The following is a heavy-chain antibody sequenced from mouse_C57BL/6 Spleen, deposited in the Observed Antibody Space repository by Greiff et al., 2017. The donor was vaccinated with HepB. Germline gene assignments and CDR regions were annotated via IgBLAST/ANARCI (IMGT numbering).Heavy chain of an antibody. V-gene: IGHV1-15*01. J-gene: IGHJ3*01. Sequence: QVQLQQSGAELVRPGASVTLSCKASGYTFTDYEMHWVKQTPVHGLEWIGAIDPETGGTAYNQKFKGKAILTADKSSSTAYMELRSLPSEDSAVYYCKSFYYYGSSYWFAYWGQGTLVTVSA. CDR2: IDPETGGT. CDR1: GYTFTDYE. CDR3: KSFYYYGSSYWFAY. D-gene: IGHD1-1*01.